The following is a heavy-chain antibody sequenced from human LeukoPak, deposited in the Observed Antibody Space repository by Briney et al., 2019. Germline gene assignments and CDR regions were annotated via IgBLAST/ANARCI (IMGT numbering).Heavy chain of an antibody. CDR2: IYSGGST. D-gene: IGHD6-19*01. CDR3: AREKGWYYFDS. V-gene: IGHV3-53*01. CDR1: GFTVSSNY. Sequence: PGGSLRLSCAASGFTVSSNYMSWVRQAPGKGLEWVSVIYSGGSTYYADSVKGRFTISRDNSKNTLYLQMNSLRAEDKALYYCAREKGWYYFDSWGQGTLVTVSS. J-gene: IGHJ4*02.